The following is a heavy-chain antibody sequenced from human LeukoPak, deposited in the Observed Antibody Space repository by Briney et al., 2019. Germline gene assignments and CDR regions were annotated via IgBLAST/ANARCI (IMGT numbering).Heavy chain of an antibody. Sequence: PGGSLRLSCAASGFAFSTYWMSWVRQAPGKGLEWVANIKQDGSEKYYVDSVKGRFTISRDNAKNSLYLQMNSLRAEDTAVYYCAKDGLGDGLGYWGQGTLVIVSS. CDR3: AKDGLGDGLGY. CDR1: GFAFSTYW. CDR2: IKQDGSEK. J-gene: IGHJ4*02. D-gene: IGHD4-17*01. V-gene: IGHV3-7*05.